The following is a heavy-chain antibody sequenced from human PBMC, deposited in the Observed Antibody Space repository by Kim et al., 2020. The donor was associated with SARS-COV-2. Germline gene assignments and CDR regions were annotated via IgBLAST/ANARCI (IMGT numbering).Heavy chain of an antibody. V-gene: IGHV4-34*01. CDR2: INPSGAT. Sequence: SETLSLTCAVYVGSFSGYDWTWIRQSPGKGLEWIGEINPSGATNYNPSLKSRVAISRDTSKNQFSLRMKSVTAADTAVYFCARGRAGVVPSPIMGLGPYYDYCALDIWGQGTTVSVSS. J-gene: IGHJ6*02. CDR1: VGSFSGYD. D-gene: IGHD3-3*01. CDR3: ARGRAGVVPSPIMGLGPYYDYCALDI.